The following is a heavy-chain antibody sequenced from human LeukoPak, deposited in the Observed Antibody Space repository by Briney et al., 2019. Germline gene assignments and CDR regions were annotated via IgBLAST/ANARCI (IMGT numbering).Heavy chain of an antibody. V-gene: IGHV3-7*01. D-gene: IGHD3-16*01. CDR1: GFTFSSYW. J-gene: IGHJ4*02. Sequence: GGSLRLSCAASGFTFSSYWMSWVRQAPGKGLEWVANIKQDGSGKYYVDSVKGRFTISRDNAKNSLYLQMNSLRAEDTAVYYCARDPYTIWGGHDYWGQGTLVTVSS. CDR2: IKQDGSGK. CDR3: ARDPYTIWGGHDY.